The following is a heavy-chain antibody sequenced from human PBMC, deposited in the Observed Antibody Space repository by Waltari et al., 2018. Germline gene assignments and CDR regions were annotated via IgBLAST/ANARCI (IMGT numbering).Heavy chain of an antibody. CDR2: INHSGST. CDR1: GGSFSGYY. Sequence: QVQLQQWGAGLLKPSETLSLTCAVYGGSFSGYYWSWLRQPPGKGLEGIGEINHSGSTNSNPSIKSRVTISVDTSKNQFSLKLSSVTAADTAVYYWAREDYDFWSGYSIKFDPWGQGTLVTVSS. J-gene: IGHJ5*02. D-gene: IGHD3-3*01. CDR3: AREDYDFWSGYSIKFDP. V-gene: IGHV4-34*01.